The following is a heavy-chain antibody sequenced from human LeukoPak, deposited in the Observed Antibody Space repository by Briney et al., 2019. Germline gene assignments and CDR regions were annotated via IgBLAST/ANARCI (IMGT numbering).Heavy chain of an antibody. CDR2: IYHDGST. CDR1: GGSISSNNW. V-gene: IGHV4-4*02. CDR3: ARDRGGYTYSHDY. Sequence: SETLSLTCTVSGGSISSNNWWIWVRPSPEKGLEWIGEIYHDGSTNYNPSLKSRVTISMDKSKNQLSLKLNFVAAADTAVYYCARDRGGYTYSHDYWGQGTLVTVSS. J-gene: IGHJ4*02. D-gene: IGHD5-18*01.